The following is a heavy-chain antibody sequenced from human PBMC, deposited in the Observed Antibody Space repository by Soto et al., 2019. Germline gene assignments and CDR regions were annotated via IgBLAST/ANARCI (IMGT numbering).Heavy chain of an antibody. CDR1: GFTFSSYA. CDR3: VKHSVYDYQGSNYSGMGV. Sequence: GGSLRLSCSASGFTFSSYAMHWVRQAPGSGLECVSSIDSDAGSTYYADSVKGRFTISRDNSKNTLYLQMSSLRIDDTAVYYCVKHSVYDYQGSNYSGMGVWGQGTTVTVSS. CDR2: IDSDAGST. V-gene: IGHV3-64D*06. J-gene: IGHJ6*02. D-gene: IGHD5-12*01.